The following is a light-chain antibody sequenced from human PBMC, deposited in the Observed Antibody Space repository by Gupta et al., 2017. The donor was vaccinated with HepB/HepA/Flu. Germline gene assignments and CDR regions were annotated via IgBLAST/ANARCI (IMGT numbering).Light chain of an antibody. CDR1: SSDVGGYNY. CDR3: CSYAGSYTVV. V-gene: IGLV2-11*01. Sequence: QSALTQPRSVSGSPGQSVTISCTGTSSDVGGYNYVSWYQQHPGKAPKLMIYDVSKRPSGVPDRFSGSKSGNTASLTISGLQAEDEADYCGCSYAGSYTVVFGGGTKLTVL. CDR2: DVS. J-gene: IGLJ2*01.